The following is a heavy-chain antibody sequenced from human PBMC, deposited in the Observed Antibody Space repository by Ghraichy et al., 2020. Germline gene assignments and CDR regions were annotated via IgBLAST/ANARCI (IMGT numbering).Heavy chain of an antibody. V-gene: IGHV4-59*01. J-gene: IGHJ4*02. CDR2: IYYSGNT. CDR1: GGSISGYN. CDR3: ARHNYYDSSGYYPHLD. D-gene: IGHD3-22*01. Sequence: SETLSLTCTVSGGSISGYNWSWIRQPPGKGLEWIGYIYYSGNTNYNPSLKSRVTISVYTSKNQFSLKMSSVTAADTAVYYCARHNYYDSSGYYPHLDWGQATLVTPSS.